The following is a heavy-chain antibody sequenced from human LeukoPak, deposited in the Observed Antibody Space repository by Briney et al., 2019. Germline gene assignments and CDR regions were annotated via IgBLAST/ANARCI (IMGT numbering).Heavy chain of an antibody. CDR3: ARPSYYDFWSGYKEENYYYGMDV. CDR1: GYTFTSYA. CDR2: INAGNGNT. V-gene: IGHV1-3*01. D-gene: IGHD3-3*01. Sequence: ASVKVSCKASGYTFTSYAMHWVRQAPGQRLEWMGWINAGNGNTKYSQKFQGRVTITRDTSASTAYMELSSLRSEDTAVYYCARPSYYDFWSGYKEENYYYGMDVWGQGTTVTVSS. J-gene: IGHJ6*02.